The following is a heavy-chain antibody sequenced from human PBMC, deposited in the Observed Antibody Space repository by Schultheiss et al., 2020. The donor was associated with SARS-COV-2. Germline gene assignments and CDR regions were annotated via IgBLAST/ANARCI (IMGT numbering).Heavy chain of an antibody. J-gene: IGHJ4*02. CDR2: IIPILGIA. CDR1: GGTFSSYA. Sequence: SVKVSCKASGGTFSSYAISWVRQAPGQGLEWMGGIIPILGIANYAQKFQGRVTITRDTSASTAYMELSSLRSEDTAVYYCAWSVYSSSWYYFDYWGQGTLVTVSS. D-gene: IGHD6-13*01. V-gene: IGHV1-69*10. CDR3: AWSVYSSSWYYFDY.